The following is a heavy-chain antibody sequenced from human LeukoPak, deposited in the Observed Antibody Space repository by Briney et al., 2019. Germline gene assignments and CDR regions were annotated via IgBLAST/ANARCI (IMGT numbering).Heavy chain of an antibody. CDR1: GITFTNAW. J-gene: IGHJ4*02. Sequence: PGGSLRLSCAASGITFTNAWMSWVRQAPGKGLEWVGRIKSKSDGGTTDYAAPVKGRFTISRDDSKNTLFLQLNSLKTEDTAVYYCTTEGFYFDSSGYSPFDHWGQGTLVTVSS. CDR3: TTEGFYFDSSGYSPFDH. V-gene: IGHV3-15*01. D-gene: IGHD3-22*01. CDR2: IKSKSDGGTT.